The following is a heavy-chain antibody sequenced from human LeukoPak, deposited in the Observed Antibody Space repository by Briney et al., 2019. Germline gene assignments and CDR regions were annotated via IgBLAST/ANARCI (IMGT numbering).Heavy chain of an antibody. Sequence: SETLSLTCTVSGGSISSGSYYWSWIRQPAGKGLEWIGRIYTSGSTNYNPSLKSRVTISVDTSKNQFSLKLSSVTAADTAVYYCARAREVVIMSEWGQGTLVTVSS. CDR3: ARAREVVIMSE. D-gene: IGHD3-3*01. CDR2: IYTSGST. J-gene: IGHJ4*02. CDR1: GGSISSGSYY. V-gene: IGHV4-61*02.